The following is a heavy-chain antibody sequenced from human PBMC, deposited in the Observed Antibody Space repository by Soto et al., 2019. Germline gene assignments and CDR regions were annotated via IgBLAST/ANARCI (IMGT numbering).Heavy chain of an antibody. D-gene: IGHD3-10*01. CDR2: IYYSGST. CDR1: GASISSYY. V-gene: IGHV4-59*08. Sequence: SETLSLTCTVSGASISSYYWSWIRQPPGKGLEWIGYIYYSGSTNYNPSLKSRVTIPVDTSKNQFSLKLSSVTAADTAVYYCARYSGIAQLTYYYYMDVWGKGTTVTVSS. CDR3: ARYSGIAQLTYYYYMDV. J-gene: IGHJ6*03.